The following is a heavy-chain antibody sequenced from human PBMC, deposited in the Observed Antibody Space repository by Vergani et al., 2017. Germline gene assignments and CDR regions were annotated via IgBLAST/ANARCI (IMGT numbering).Heavy chain of an antibody. D-gene: IGHD3-3*01. CDR3: ARRGNDFWSGYSGDAFDI. Sequence: QVQLVQSGAEVKKPGASVKVSCKASGYTFTSYGISWVRQAPGQGLEWMGWISAYNGNTNYAQKLQGRVTMTTDTSTSTAYMELRSLRSEDTAVYYCARRGNDFWSGYSGDAFDIWGQGTMVTVSS. V-gene: IGHV1-18*01. CDR1: GYTFTSYG. J-gene: IGHJ3*02. CDR2: ISAYNGNT.